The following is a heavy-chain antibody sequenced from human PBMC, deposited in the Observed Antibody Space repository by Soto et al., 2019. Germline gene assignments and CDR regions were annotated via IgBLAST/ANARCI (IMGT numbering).Heavy chain of an antibody. V-gene: IGHV2-5*01. CDR1: GFSLSASGAS. CDR3: LHRLDVPGLAFDP. J-gene: IGHJ5*02. CDR2: IYWNDDK. Sequence: SGPTLVNPTQTLRLTCAFSGFSLSASGASVGWIRQPPGKALEWLAHIYWNDDKRYSPSLRSRLTISKDTSKNQVVLTFTNMDPADTGTYYCLHRLDVPGLAFDPWGQGTLVTVSS. D-gene: IGHD3-10*02.